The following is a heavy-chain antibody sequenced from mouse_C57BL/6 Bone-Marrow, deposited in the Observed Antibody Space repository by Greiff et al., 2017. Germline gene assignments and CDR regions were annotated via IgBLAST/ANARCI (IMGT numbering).Heavy chain of an antibody. CDR3: TTRWSGFAY. V-gene: IGHV14-4*01. Sequence: VQLQQSGAELVRPGASVKLSCTASGFNIKDDYMHWVKQRPEQGLEWIGWIDPENGDTEYASKFQGKATITADTSSNTAYLQLSSLTSEDTPVYYCTTRWSGFAYWGQGTLVTVSA. D-gene: IGHD2-3*01. CDR1: GFNIKDDY. J-gene: IGHJ3*01. CDR2: IDPENGDT.